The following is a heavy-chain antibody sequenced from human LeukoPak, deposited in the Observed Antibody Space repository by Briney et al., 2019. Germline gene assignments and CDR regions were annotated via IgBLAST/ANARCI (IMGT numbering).Heavy chain of an antibody. Sequence: SQTLSLTCAISGDSVPSNSAAWNWIRQSPSRGLEWLGRTYYRSKWYNDYAVSVKSRITINPDTSKNQFSLQLNSVTPEDTAVYYCARDQRSAVATIGMATFVYYYYYGMDVWGQGTTVTVSS. CDR1: GDSVPSNSAA. J-gene: IGHJ6*02. V-gene: IGHV6-1*01. D-gene: IGHD5-12*01. CDR3: ARDQRSAVATIGMATFVYYYYYGMDV. CDR2: TYYRSKWYN.